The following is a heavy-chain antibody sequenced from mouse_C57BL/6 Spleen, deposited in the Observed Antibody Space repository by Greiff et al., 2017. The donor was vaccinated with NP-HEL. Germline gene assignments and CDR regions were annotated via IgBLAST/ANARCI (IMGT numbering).Heavy chain of an antibody. Sequence: QVQLQQSGAELVRPGTSVKVSCKASGYAFTNYLIEWVKQRPGQGLEWIGVINPGSGGTKYNEKFKGTATLTEDKSSITAYMQLSSRTSEDCAVYFCARAQGLRWFAVWGQGTLGTVSA. CDR3: ARAQGLRWFAV. CDR2: INPGSGGT. D-gene: IGHD1-1*01. J-gene: IGHJ3*01. CDR1: GYAFTNYL. V-gene: IGHV1-54*01.